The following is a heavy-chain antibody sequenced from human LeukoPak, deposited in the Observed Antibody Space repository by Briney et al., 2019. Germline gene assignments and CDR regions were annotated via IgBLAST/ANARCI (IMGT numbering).Heavy chain of an antibody. Sequence: SETLSLTCTVSGGSISSSSYYWGWIRQPPGKGLVWIGSIYYSGSTYYNPSLKSRVTISVDTSKNQFSLKLSSVTAADTAVYYCARDFYYDSSGYYSLDWYFDLWGRGTLVTVSS. CDR1: GGSISSSSYY. D-gene: IGHD3-22*01. J-gene: IGHJ2*01. CDR3: ARDFYYDSSGYYSLDWYFDL. CDR2: IYYSGST. V-gene: IGHV4-39*02.